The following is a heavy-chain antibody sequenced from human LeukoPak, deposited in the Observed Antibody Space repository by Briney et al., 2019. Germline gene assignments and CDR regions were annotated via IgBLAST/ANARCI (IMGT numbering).Heavy chain of an antibody. J-gene: IGHJ4*02. CDR3: AKDQHYYDSSGYYPIY. D-gene: IGHD3-22*01. CDR2: INWNGGST. Sequence: PGGSLRLSCAASGXTFDNYGMSWVRQAPGKGLEWVSGINWNGGSTGYADSVKGRFTISRDNSKNTLYLQMNSLRAEDTAVYYCAKDQHYYDSSGYYPIYWGQGTLVTVSS. CDR1: GXTFDNYG. V-gene: IGHV3-20*04.